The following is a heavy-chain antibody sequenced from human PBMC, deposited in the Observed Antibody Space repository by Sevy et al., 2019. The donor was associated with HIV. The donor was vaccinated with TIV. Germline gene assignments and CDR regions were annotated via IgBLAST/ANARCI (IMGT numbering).Heavy chain of an antibody. Sequence: GGSLRLSCAASGFTVNSNYMTWVRQAPGKGLEWVSVIYSGGTTDYADSVKGRFTISRDTSKNTLDLQMNSLRADDTAVDYWARGWNGLGYVDYWGQGTLVTVSS. CDR3: ARGWNGLGYVDY. CDR1: GFTVNSNY. CDR2: IYSGGTT. D-gene: IGHD1-1*01. V-gene: IGHV3-53*01. J-gene: IGHJ4*02.